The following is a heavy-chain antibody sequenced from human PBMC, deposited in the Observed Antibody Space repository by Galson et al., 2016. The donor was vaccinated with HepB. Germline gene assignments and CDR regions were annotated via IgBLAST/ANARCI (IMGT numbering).Heavy chain of an antibody. CDR1: GGSISSGNYS. J-gene: IGHJ4*02. CDR2: VHPTWTA. D-gene: IGHD5-18*01. CDR3: VKEAYTYGSLHDYFEY. Sequence: TLSLTCTVSGGSISSGNYSWSWIRQPAGKRLEWIGRVHPTWTADYTSSLQSRLAISLDPPKNQFSLKVTSVTASDTAVYYCVKEAYTYGSLHDYFEYWGQGTLVTVSS. V-gene: IGHV4-61*02.